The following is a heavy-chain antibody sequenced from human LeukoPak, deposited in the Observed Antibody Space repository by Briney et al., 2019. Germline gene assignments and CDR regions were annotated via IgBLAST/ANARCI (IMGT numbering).Heavy chain of an antibody. J-gene: IGHJ5*02. CDR3: AKGRSGYDFDWFDP. CDR2: IYSGGST. Sequence: GGSLRLSCAASGFTVSSNYMSWVRQAPGKGLEWVSVIYSGGSTYYADSVKGRFTISRDNSKNTLYLQMNSLRAEDTAVYYCAKGRSGYDFDWFDPWGQGTLVTVSS. V-gene: IGHV3-53*01. D-gene: IGHD5-12*01. CDR1: GFTVSSNY.